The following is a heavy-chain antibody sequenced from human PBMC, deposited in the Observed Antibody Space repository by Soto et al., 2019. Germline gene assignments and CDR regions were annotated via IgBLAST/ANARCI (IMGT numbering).Heavy chain of an antibody. Sequence: QVQLVQSGAEVKKPGSSVKVSCKVSGGTFSSYTFTWVRQAPGQGPEWVGRIIPMIGVANYAQKFKGRVTINADKSTSTAYMELSSLRADDTAVYYCARGDGGSGGDSGFDFWGQGTLVTVSS. CDR2: IIPMIGVA. CDR1: GGTFSSYT. V-gene: IGHV1-69*02. J-gene: IGHJ4*02. D-gene: IGHD3-10*01. CDR3: ARGDGGSGGDSGFDF.